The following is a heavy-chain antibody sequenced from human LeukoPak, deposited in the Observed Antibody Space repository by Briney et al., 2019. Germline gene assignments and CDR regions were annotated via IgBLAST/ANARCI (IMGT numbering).Heavy chain of an antibody. CDR2: ISSSSSTI. CDR3: ASLQLRYFDQEVDY. Sequence: GGSLRLSCAASGFTFSSYSMNWVRQAPGKGLEWVSYISSSSSTIYYADSVKGRFTISRDNSKNTLYLQMNSLRAEDTAVYYCASLQLRYFDQEVDYWGQGTLVTVSS. V-gene: IGHV3-48*01. D-gene: IGHD3-9*01. J-gene: IGHJ4*02. CDR1: GFTFSSYS.